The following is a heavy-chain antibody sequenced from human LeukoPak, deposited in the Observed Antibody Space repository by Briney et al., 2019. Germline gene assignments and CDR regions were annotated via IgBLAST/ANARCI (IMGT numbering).Heavy chain of an antibody. CDR2: IYYSGST. CDR1: GGSISSSSYY. D-gene: IGHD3-16*01. J-gene: IGHJ6*03. Sequence: SETLSLTCTVSGGSISSSSYYWGWIRQPPGKGLEWIGSIYYSGSTNYNPSLKSRVTISVDTSKNQFSLKLSSVTAADTAVYYCARETSQKGAHYMDVWGKGTTVTISS. V-gene: IGHV4-39*07. CDR3: ARETSQKGAHYMDV.